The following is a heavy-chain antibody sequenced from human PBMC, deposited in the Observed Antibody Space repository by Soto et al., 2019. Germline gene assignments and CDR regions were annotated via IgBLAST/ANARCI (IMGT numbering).Heavy chain of an antibody. CDR1: GGSISSSNW. D-gene: IGHD3-10*01. CDR3: ARDPGSGSYYGWFDP. CDR2: IYHSGST. Sequence: PSETLSLTCAVSGGSISSSNWWSWVRQPPGKGLEWIGEIYHSGSTNYNPSLKSRVTISVDKSKNQFSLKLSSLTAADTAVYYCARDPGSGSYYGWFDPWGQGTLVTVSS. J-gene: IGHJ5*02. V-gene: IGHV4-4*02.